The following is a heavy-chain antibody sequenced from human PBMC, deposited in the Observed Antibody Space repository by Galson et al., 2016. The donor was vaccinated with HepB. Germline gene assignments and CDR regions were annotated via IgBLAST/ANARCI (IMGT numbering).Heavy chain of an antibody. V-gene: IGHV3-53*01. Sequence: SLRLSCAASGFTVSNNYVNWVRQAPGKGLEWVSLIYSGGSTYYANSVKGRFTISRDNSKNTLYLQMNSLRVEDTAVYYCARDGNGGGVWGRGTTVTVSS. J-gene: IGHJ6*04. CDR2: IYSGGST. CDR3: ARDGNGGGV. D-gene: IGHD3-16*01. CDR1: GFTVSNNY.